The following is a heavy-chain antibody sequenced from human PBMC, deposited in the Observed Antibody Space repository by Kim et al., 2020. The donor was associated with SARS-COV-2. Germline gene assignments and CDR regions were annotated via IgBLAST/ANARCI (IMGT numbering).Heavy chain of an antibody. CDR2: IDHSGST. CDR3: ARRLTLDI. V-gene: IGHV4-34*01. Sequence: SETLSLTCAVYGGSFKTYSWSWVRQPPGKGLEWIGEIDHSGSTKYNPSLESRVTISLDTSKNQFPLEVDSVTAADTAVYYCARRLTLDIWGQGTMGTVSS. D-gene: IGHD3-22*01. CDR1: GGSFKTYS. J-gene: IGHJ3*02.